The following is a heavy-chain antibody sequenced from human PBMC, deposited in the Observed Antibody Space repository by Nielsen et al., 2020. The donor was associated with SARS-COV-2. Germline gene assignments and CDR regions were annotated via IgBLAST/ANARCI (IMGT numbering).Heavy chain of an antibody. CDR3: ARDNFGSGGTASYGMAV. D-gene: IGHD3-10*01. CDR2: INTSTGKQ. J-gene: IGHJ6*02. Sequence: ASVKVSCKASGYRFTRYALNWVRQAPGEGPEWMGWINTSTGKQTYAQAFTGRFVFSLDTSVSTAYLQISSLKAEDSAVYYCARDNFGSGGTASYGMAVWGQGTTVTASS. CDR1: GYRFTRYA. V-gene: IGHV7-4-1*02.